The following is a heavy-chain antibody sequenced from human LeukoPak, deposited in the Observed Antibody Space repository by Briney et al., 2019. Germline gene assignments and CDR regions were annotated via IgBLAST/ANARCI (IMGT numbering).Heavy chain of an antibody. CDR3: ATDQSIAGPTTADY. D-gene: IGHD1-26*01. Sequence: TGGSLRLSCAASGFTFSSYWMHWVRQAPGKGLVWVSRINTDGSNTIYADSVKGRFTISRDNAKNTLYLQMNSLRAEDTAVYYCATDQSIAGPTTADYWGQGTLVTVSS. CDR1: GFTFSSYW. V-gene: IGHV3-74*01. CDR2: INTDGSNT. J-gene: IGHJ4*02.